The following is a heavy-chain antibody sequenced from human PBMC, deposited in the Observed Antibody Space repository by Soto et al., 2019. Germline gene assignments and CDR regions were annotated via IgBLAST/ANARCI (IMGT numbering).Heavy chain of an antibody. CDR1: GFTFSSYG. CDR2: IWYDGSNK. Sequence: QVQLVESGGGVVQPGRSLRLSCAASGFTFSSYGMHWVRQAPGKGLEWVAVIWYDGSNKYYADSVKGRFTISRDNSKNTLYRQMHSLRAEDTAVYYCARDGAVVVVADYGMDVWGQGTTVTVSS. D-gene: IGHD2-15*01. V-gene: IGHV3-33*01. CDR3: ARDGAVVVVADYGMDV. J-gene: IGHJ6*02.